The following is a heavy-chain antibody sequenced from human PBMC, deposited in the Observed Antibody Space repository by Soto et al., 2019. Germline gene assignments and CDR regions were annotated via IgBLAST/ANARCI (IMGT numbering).Heavy chain of an antibody. J-gene: IGHJ6*02. CDR3: ARDPGIAARPGYYYYGMDV. CDR2: ISAYNGNT. V-gene: IGHV1-18*04. D-gene: IGHD6-6*01. Sequence: QVQLVQSGAEVKKPGASVKVSCKASGYTFTSYGIIWVRQAPGQGLEWMGWISAYNGNTNYAQKLQGRVTMTTDTSTSTAYMELRSLRSDDTAVYYCARDPGIAARPGYYYYGMDVWGQGTTVTVSS. CDR1: GYTFTSYG.